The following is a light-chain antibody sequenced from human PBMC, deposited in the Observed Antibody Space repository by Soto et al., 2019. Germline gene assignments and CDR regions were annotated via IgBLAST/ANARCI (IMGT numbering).Light chain of an antibody. V-gene: IGKV3-20*01. Sequence: IMLKKSPGTLSLSPEERATLSCRATQPVPYNYLAWYQRKPGQAPRLLIYGASSRGTGIPDRFSGSGSETDFALTISRLEPEDFAVYYCQQYGSSPTFGQGTKVDI. J-gene: IGKJ1*01. CDR2: GAS. CDR1: QPVPYNY. CDR3: QQYGSSPT.